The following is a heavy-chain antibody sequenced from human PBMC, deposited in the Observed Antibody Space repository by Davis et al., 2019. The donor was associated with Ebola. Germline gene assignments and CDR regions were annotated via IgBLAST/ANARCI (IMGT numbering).Heavy chain of an antibody. CDR2: IYYSGST. CDR3: ARQGRTYYYYGMDV. Sequence: MPSETLSLTCTVSGGSISSSSYYWGWIRQPPGKGLEWIGSIYYSGSTYYNPSLKSRVTISVDTSKNQFSLKLSSVTAADTAVYYCARQGRTYYYYGMDVWGKGTTVTVSS. J-gene: IGHJ6*04. V-gene: IGHV4-39*01. CDR1: GGSISSSSYY.